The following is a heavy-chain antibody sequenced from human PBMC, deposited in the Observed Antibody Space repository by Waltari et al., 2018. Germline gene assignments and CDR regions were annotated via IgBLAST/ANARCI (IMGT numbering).Heavy chain of an antibody. J-gene: IGHJ4*02. CDR2: LYPGDSET. V-gene: IGHV5-51*01. D-gene: IGHD6-19*01. Sequence: EVQLLQSGAEVKEPGESLKISCKGPRYTFTKYWIGWVRQEPGKGLGWMGILYPGDSETKYSPSFQGRVTISADKSITTAYLQWNSLQASDSAMYYCARLAGAVASFDYWGQGTLVTVSS. CDR3: ARLAGAVASFDY. CDR1: RYTFTKYW.